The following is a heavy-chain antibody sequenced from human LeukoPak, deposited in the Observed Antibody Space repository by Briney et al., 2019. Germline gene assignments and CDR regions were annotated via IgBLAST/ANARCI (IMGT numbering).Heavy chain of an antibody. Sequence: ASVKVSCKASGYTFTSYAMNWVRQAPGKGLEWMGGFDPEDGETFYAQKFQGRVTMTEDTSTDTAYMELSRLRSEDTAVYYCATVYYYDSSGSYYTVDYWGQGTLVTVSS. D-gene: IGHD3-22*01. CDR3: ATVYYYDSSGSYYTVDY. V-gene: IGHV1-24*01. CDR1: GYTFTSYA. CDR2: FDPEDGET. J-gene: IGHJ4*02.